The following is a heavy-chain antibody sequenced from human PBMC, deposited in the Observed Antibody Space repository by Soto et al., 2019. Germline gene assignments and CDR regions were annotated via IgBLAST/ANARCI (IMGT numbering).Heavy chain of an antibody. CDR2: IYYSGST. V-gene: IGHV4-59*01. J-gene: IGHJ3*02. Sequence: SETLSLTCTVSGGSITTYYWTWIRQPPGKGLEWIGYIYYSGSTYYKPSLKSRVTISADTSKNQFSLKLTSVTAADTAVYYCAREKKDGLESSGYYLHPDAFDIWGQGTMVTVSS. D-gene: IGHD3-22*01. CDR1: GGSITTYY. CDR3: AREKKDGLESSGYYLHPDAFDI.